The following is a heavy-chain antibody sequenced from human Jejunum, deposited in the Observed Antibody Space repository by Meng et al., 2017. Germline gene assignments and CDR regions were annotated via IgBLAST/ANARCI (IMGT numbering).Heavy chain of an antibody. V-gene: IGHV3-66*01. D-gene: IGHD1-7*01. Sequence: EVQLVESGGGLVQPWWCLRLSCAASGLTVSSKYMSWVCQAPGKGLEWVSVIYSAGSTYYADSVKGRFTISRDNSKNTLYLQMNSLRAADTAVYYCARDKGNYLGHWFDYWGQGTLVTVSS. CDR1: GLTVSSKY. CDR3: ARDKGNYLGHWFDY. CDR2: IYSAGST. J-gene: IGHJ4*02.